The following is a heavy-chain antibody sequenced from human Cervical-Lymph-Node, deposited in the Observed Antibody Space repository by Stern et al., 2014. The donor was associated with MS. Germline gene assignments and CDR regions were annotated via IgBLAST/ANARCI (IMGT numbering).Heavy chain of an antibody. CDR3: ARGCSGGSCLLDP. CDR2: IYYSGST. V-gene: IGHV4-59*01. D-gene: IGHD2-15*01. Sequence: QVQLQESGPGLVKPSETLSLTCTVSGGSISSYYWSWIRQPPGKGLEWIGYIYYSGSTNYSPSLKSRVTISVDTSKNQFSLKLRSVTAADTAVYYCARGCSGGSCLLDPWGQGTLVTVSS. J-gene: IGHJ5*02. CDR1: GGSISSYY.